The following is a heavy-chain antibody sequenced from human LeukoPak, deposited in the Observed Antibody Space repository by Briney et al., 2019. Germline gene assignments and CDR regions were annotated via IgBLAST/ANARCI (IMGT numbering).Heavy chain of an antibody. CDR1: GFTFSSYG. J-gene: IGHJ6*02. V-gene: IGHV3-33*08. Sequence: GGSLRLSCAASGFTFSSYGMHWVRQAPGKGLEWVAVIWYDGSNKYYADSVKGRFTISRDNSKNTLYLQMNSLRAEDTAVYYCARDRYCSSTSCRSYYYYGMDVWGQGTTVTVSS. D-gene: IGHD2-2*01. CDR2: IWYDGSNK. CDR3: ARDRYCSSTSCRSYYYYGMDV.